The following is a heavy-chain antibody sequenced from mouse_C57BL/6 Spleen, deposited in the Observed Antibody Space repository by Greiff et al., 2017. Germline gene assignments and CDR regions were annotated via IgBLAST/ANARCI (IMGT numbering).Heavy chain of an antibody. V-gene: IGHV5-4*01. Sequence: EVHLVESGGGLVKPGGSLKLSCAASGFTFSSYAMSWVRQTPEKRLEWVATISDGGSYTYYPDNVKGRFTISRDNAKNNLYLQMSHLKSEDTAMYYCARDTSYDYDPSYAMDYWGQGTSVTVSS. CDR3: ARDTSYDYDPSYAMDY. D-gene: IGHD2-4*01. CDR2: ISDGGSYT. CDR1: GFTFSSYA. J-gene: IGHJ4*01.